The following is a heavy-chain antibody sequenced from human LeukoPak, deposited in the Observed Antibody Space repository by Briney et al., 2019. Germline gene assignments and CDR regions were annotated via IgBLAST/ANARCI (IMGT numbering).Heavy chain of an antibody. CDR1: GGSISSSSYY. V-gene: IGHV4-39*07. CDR3: ARGTYYDSAPRAFDV. CDR2: IYYSGST. D-gene: IGHD3-3*01. Sequence: SETLSLTCTVSGGSISSSSYYWGWIRQPPGKGLEWIGSIYYSGSTYYNPSLKSRVTISVDTSKNQFSLKLSSVTAADTAVYYCARGTYYDSAPRAFDVWGQGTMVSVSS. J-gene: IGHJ3*01.